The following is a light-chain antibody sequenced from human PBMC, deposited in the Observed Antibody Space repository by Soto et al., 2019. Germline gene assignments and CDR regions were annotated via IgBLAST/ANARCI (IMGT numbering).Light chain of an antibody. CDR1: QGIRDA. Sequence: DIQMTQSPSSLSASVGDRVTITCRASQGIRDALGWYQQKPGKAHKLLIYAASSLQSGVTSRFSGSVSGTEFTLTISSRQPEDFATYYCLQHNSYPQPFGQGTKVEIK. J-gene: IGKJ1*01. CDR3: LQHNSYPQP. V-gene: IGKV1-17*01. CDR2: AAS.